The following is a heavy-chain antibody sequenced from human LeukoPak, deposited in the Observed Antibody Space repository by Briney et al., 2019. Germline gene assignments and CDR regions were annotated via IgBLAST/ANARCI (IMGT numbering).Heavy chain of an antibody. Sequence: PGGSLRLSCAASGFTFSSYGMHWVRQAPGKGLEWVAVIWYDGSNKYYADSVKGRFTISRDNSKNTLYLQMNSLRAEDTAVYYCAKDLANWYFDLWGRGTLVTVSS. CDR3: AKDLANWYFDL. CDR2: IWYDGSNK. J-gene: IGHJ2*01. V-gene: IGHV3-33*06. CDR1: GFTFSSYG.